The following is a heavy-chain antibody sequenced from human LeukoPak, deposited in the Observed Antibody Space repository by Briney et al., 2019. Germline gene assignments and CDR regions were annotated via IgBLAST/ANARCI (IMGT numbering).Heavy chain of an antibody. CDR1: GYSFTSYW. Sequence: PGESLKISCKGSGYSFTSYWIGWVRQMPGKGLEWMGIIYPGDSDTRYSPSFQGQVTISADKSISTAYLQWSSLKASDTAIYYCTRGPDVVMTTITNWFDPWGQGTLVTASS. J-gene: IGHJ5*02. CDR2: IYPGDSDT. D-gene: IGHD2-21*02. V-gene: IGHV5-51*01. CDR3: TRGPDVVMTTITNWFDP.